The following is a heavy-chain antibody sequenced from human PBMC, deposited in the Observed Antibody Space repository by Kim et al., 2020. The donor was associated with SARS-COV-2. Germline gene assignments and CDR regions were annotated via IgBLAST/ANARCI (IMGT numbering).Heavy chain of an antibody. CDR1: GYTFTSYA. J-gene: IGHJ4*02. D-gene: IGHD6-13*01. CDR2: INAGNGNT. CDR3: ARTPRGSSWYDY. V-gene: IGHV1-3*01. Sequence: ASVKVSFKASGYTFTSYAMHWVRQAPGQRLEWMGWINAGNGNTKYSQKFQGRVTITRDTSASTAYMELSSLRSEDTAVYYCARTPRGSSWYDYWGQGTLVTVSS.